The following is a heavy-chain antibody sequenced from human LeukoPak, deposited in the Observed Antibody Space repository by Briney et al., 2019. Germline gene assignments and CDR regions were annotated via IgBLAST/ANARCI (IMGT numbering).Heavy chain of an antibody. V-gene: IGHV6-1*01. CDR3: ARDSSAMFDY. CDR1: GDSVSSNSAT. Sequence: SQTLSLTCAISGDSVSSNSATWHWIRQSPSRGLEWLGRAYYRSKWYNDYAISVKSRITINPDTSKNRFSLQLNSVTPEDTAVYYCARDSSAMFDYWGQGTLVTVSS. J-gene: IGHJ4*02. CDR2: AYYRSKWYN. D-gene: IGHD2-2*01.